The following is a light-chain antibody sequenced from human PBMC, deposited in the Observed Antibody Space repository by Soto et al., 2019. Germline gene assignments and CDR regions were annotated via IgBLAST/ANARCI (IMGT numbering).Light chain of an antibody. J-gene: IGKJ3*01. CDR2: GAS. CDR3: QQYGNSPLFS. Sequence: EIVLTQSPGTLSLSPGERATLSCRASQSVSSSYLAWYQQKPGQAPRLLIYGASNRATGIPARFSGSGSGTDFTLTISRLEPEDFAVYYCQQYGNSPLFSFSPGTKVDI. V-gene: IGKV3-20*01. CDR1: QSVSSSY.